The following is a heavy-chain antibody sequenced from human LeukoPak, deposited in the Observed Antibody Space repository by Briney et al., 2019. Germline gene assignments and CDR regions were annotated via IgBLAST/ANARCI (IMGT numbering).Heavy chain of an antibody. D-gene: IGHD3-22*01. CDR1: GYTFTDYY. CDR2: MNPNSGGT. Sequence: GASVKVSCKASGYTFTDYYMHWVRQAPGQGLEWMGWMNPNSGGTDYAQKFQGRVTMTRDTSISTVYMELSRLRSDDTAVYYCARSQQSTMIVVVTSYYFDYWGQGTLVTVSS. V-gene: IGHV1-2*02. CDR3: ARSQQSTMIVVVTSYYFDY. J-gene: IGHJ4*02.